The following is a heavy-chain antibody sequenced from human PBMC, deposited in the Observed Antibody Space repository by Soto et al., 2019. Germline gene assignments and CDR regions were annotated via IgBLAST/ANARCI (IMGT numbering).Heavy chain of an antibody. J-gene: IGHJ4*02. D-gene: IGHD6-19*01. CDR1: GFTFSSYA. V-gene: IGHV3-30*14. CDR2: ISFDGYNI. CDR3: ATGRAVAGGGFDY. Sequence: QVQLVECGGGVVQPGRSLRLSCAASGFTFSSYAMHWVRQAPGKGLEWVAVISFDGYNIYYADSVKGRFTISRENSKNTLYLQMNSLRTEDTAVYYCATGRAVAGGGFDYWGQGTLVTVSS.